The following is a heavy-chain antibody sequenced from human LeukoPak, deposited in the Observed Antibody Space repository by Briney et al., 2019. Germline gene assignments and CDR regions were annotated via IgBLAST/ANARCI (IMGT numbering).Heavy chain of an antibody. D-gene: IGHD1-1*01. CDR2: IGRTGDI. Sequence: GGSLRLSCAASGFTFSRYAMIWVRQAPGKGLEWVSVIGRTGDIFYADSVKGRFTISRDNSKNTLYLQMNSLRAEDTAVYYCAKYQLLNNNYWRDAFDFWGQGTMVPVSS. J-gene: IGHJ3*01. CDR1: GFTFSRYA. CDR3: AKYQLLNNNYWRDAFDF. V-gene: IGHV3-23*01.